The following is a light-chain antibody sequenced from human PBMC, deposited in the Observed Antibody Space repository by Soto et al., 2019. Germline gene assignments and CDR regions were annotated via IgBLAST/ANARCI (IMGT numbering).Light chain of an antibody. CDR3: QQSFTTWT. V-gene: IGKV1-5*01. Sequence: DIQLTQSPSTLSASVGDRVTITCRASQRIDRYLAWYQQKPGKAPKLLVYDASTLEGGVPSRFSGSGSGTDFTLTISNLQPEDFATYYCQQSFTTWTFGQGTKVDIK. J-gene: IGKJ1*01. CDR2: DAS. CDR1: QRIDRY.